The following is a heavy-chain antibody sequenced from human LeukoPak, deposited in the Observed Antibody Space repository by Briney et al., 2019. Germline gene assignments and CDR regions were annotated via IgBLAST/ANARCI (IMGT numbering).Heavy chain of an antibody. CDR3: ARAPIPYDRSRTDYRFDP. J-gene: IGHJ5*02. CDR1: GFKFSNFG. V-gene: IGHV3-33*01. CDR2: IWYDGTNK. D-gene: IGHD3-16*01. Sequence: GRSLRLSCAASGFKFSNFGMHWVRQAPGKGLEWVAVIWYDGTNKYYADSVKGRFTISRDNSKNTLYLQMDSLRAEDTAVYYCARAPIPYDRSRTDYRFDPWGQGTLVTVAS.